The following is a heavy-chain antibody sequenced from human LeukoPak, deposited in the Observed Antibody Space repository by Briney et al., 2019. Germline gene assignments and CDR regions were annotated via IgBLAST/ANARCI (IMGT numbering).Heavy chain of an antibody. CDR2: IYHSGST. CDR3: ASLAYCGGDCLDAPDY. V-gene: IGHV4-38-2*02. D-gene: IGHD2-21*02. J-gene: IGHJ4*02. Sequence: PSETLSLTCTVSGGSISSYYWGWIRQRPGKGLEWIGSIYHSGSTYYNPSLKSRVTISVDTSKNQFSLKLSSVTAADTAVYCCASLAYCGGDCLDAPDYWGQGTLVTVSS. CDR1: GGSISSYY.